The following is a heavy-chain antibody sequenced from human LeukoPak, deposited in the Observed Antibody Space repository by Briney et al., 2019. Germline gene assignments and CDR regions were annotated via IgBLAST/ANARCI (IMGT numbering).Heavy chain of an antibody. CDR1: GFTFSSYS. D-gene: IGHD4-17*01. V-gene: IGHV3-21*01. CDR2: ISSSSSYI. CDR3: ARYDDYGDPYYFDY. J-gene: IGHJ4*02. Sequence: GGSLRLSCAASGFTFSSYSMNWVRQAPGKGLEWVSSISSSSSYIYYADSVKGRFTISRDNAKNSLYLQMNSLRAEDTAVYYCARYDDYGDPYYFDYWGQGTLVTVSS.